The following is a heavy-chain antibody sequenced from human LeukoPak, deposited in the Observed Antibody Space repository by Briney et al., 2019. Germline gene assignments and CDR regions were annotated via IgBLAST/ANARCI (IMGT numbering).Heavy chain of an antibody. D-gene: IGHD3-10*01. CDR2: ISYDGSNK. J-gene: IGHJ4*02. Sequence: GRSLRLSCAASGFTFSSYAMHWVRQAPGKGLEWVAVISYDGSNKYYADSVKGRFTISRDNSKNTLYLQMNSLRAEDTAVYFCAKEEWFRFDIWGQGTSVTVSS. CDR3: AKEEWFRFDI. V-gene: IGHV3-30-3*01. CDR1: GFTFSSYA.